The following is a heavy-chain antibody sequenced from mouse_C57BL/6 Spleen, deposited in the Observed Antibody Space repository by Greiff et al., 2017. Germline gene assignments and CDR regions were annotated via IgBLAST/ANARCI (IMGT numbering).Heavy chain of an antibody. V-gene: IGHV1-64*01. Sequence: VQLQQPGAELVKPGASVKLSCKASGYTFTSYWMHWVKQRPGQGLEWIGMIHPNSGSTNYNEKFKSKATLTVDKSSSTAYMQLSSLTSEDSAVYYCARAPVGGRYYFDYWGQGTTLTVSS. D-gene: IGHD1-1*01. CDR2: IHPNSGST. J-gene: IGHJ2*01. CDR1: GYTFTSYW. CDR3: ARAPVGGRYYFDY.